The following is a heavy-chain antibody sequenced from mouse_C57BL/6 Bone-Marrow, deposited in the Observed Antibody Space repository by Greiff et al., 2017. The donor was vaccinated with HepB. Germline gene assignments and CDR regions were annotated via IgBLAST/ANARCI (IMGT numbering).Heavy chain of an antibody. CDR2: IYPGDGDT. V-gene: IGHV1-82*01. D-gene: IGHD2-5*01. CDR1: GYAFSSSW. Sequence: VQLKESGPELVKPGASVKISCKASGYAFSSSWMNWVKQRPGKGLEWIGRIYPGDGDTNYNGKFKGKATLTADKSSSTAYMQLSSLTSEDSAVYFCARCYSNPYYFDYWGQGTTLTVSS. CDR3: ARCYSNPYYFDY. J-gene: IGHJ2*01.